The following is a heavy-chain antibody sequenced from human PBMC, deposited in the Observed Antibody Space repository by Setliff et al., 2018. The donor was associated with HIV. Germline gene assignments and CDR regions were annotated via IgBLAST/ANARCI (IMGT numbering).Heavy chain of an antibody. CDR3: TRELNGHTSSHYYFGLDV. J-gene: IGHJ6*02. D-gene: IGHD6-6*01. Sequence: GGSLRLSCATSGFAFSDYDFHWVRQVTGEGLEWVSAIGTGGDTYYADSAKGRFTISRENAKNSLYLQMNNVRAGDTAVYYCTRELNGHTSSHYYFGLDVWGQGTTVTVSS. V-gene: IGHV3-13*01. CDR2: IGTGGDT. CDR1: GFAFSDYD.